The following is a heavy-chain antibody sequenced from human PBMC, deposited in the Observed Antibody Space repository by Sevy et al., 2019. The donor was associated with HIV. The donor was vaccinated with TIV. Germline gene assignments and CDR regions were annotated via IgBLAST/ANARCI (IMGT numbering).Heavy chain of an antibody. CDR3: AREKTTDAFDI. D-gene: IGHD1-1*01. V-gene: IGHV3-74*01. CDR1: GFTFSDSW. CDR2: INRDGSST. Sequence: GGSLRLSCEASGFTFSDSWMHWVRQAPGKGLVWVSRINRDGSSTDYADSVKGRFTISRDNAKNTLYLQMNSLRAEDTAVYYCAREKTTDAFDIWGQGTMVTVSS. J-gene: IGHJ3*02.